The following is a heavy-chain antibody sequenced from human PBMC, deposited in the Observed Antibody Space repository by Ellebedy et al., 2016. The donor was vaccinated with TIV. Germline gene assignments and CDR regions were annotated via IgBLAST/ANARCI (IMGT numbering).Heavy chain of an antibody. CDR3: SRGRSSSWYWFDP. V-gene: IGHV5-10-1*01. CDR1: GYFFTGQW. Sequence: PGGSLRLSCQGSGYFFTGQWIGWVRQMPGKGLEWMGRIDPSDSYTNYSPSFQGHVTISADKSITTAYLQWNSLKASDTAMYYYSRGRSSSWYWFDPWGQGTLVTVSS. D-gene: IGHD6-13*01. J-gene: IGHJ5*02. CDR2: IDPSDSYT.